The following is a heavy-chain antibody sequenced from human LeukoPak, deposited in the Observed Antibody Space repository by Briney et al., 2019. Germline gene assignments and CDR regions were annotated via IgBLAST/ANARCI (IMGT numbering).Heavy chain of an antibody. J-gene: IGHJ4*02. D-gene: IGHD6-19*01. Sequence: SETLSLTCTVSGGSISNYYWSWIRQPPGKGLEWIGYIYYSGRTNYNPSLKSRVTISVDSSKNQFSLKLSSVTAADTAVYYCASSGWYLNYWGQGTLVTVSS. V-gene: IGHV4-59*12. CDR3: ASSGWYLNY. CDR1: GGSISNYY. CDR2: IYYSGRT.